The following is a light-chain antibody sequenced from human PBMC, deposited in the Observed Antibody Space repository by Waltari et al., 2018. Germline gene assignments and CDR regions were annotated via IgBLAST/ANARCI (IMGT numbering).Light chain of an antibody. Sequence: QTVVTQEPSLSVSPGGTVTLTCALSSGSLSTTSYATWYQQTPGQAPRTLVYKANARSSGVPDRFSGSILGNTAALTITGAQADDESDYYCALYMGSGIWVFGGGT. CDR3: ALYMGSGIWV. CDR2: KAN. J-gene: IGLJ3*02. CDR1: SGSLSTTSY. V-gene: IGLV8-61*01.